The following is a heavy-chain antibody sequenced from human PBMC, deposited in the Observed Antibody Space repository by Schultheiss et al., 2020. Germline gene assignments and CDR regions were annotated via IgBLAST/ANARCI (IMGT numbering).Heavy chain of an antibody. CDR2: ISYDGSNK. J-gene: IGHJ4*02. CDR1: GFTFSSYA. Sequence: GGSLRLSCAASGFTFSSYAMHWVRQAPGKGLEWVAVISYDGSNKYYADSVKGRFTISRDNSKNTLYLQMNSLRAEDTAVYYCASRGGSSGYALDYWGQGTLVTVSS. V-gene: IGHV3-30-3*01. D-gene: IGHD3-22*01. CDR3: ASRGGSSGYALDY.